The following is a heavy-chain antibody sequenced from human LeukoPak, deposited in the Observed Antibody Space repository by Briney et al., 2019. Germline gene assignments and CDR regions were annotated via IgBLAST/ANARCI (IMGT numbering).Heavy chain of an antibody. V-gene: IGHV3-7*02. CDR1: GFTFSMSC. CDR3: ARGSTSWDS. J-gene: IGHJ4*02. D-gene: IGHD2-2*01. CDR2: ILQDGTEK. Sequence: GSLRLSCAPSGFTFSMSCMSWIRQAPGKGLEWVANILQDGTEKNYADSVRGRLTISRDNAKNSLYLQMSSLRAEDTAVYYCARGSTSWDSWGQGTLVTVSS.